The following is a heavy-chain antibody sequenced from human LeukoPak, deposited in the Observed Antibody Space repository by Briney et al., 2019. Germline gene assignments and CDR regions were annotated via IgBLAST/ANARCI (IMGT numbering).Heavy chain of an antibody. D-gene: IGHD2-15*01. J-gene: IGHJ4*02. Sequence: PSETLSLTCTVSGGSINSSSYYWGWVRQPPGKGLEWIGSMYYRGSTYYNPSLKSRVTISVDTSKNQFSLKLSSVTAADTAVYYCARVVGWPYYSDYWGQGTLVTVSS. CDR2: MYYRGST. CDR1: GGSINSSSYY. CDR3: ARVVGWPYYSDY. V-gene: IGHV4-39*07.